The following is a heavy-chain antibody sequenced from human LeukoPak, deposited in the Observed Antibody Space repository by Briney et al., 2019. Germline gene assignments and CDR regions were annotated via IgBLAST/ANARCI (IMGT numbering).Heavy chain of an antibody. CDR2: IYYSGST. D-gene: IGHD1-14*01. CDR3: ARDFFPYSGANQDAFDI. Sequence: SETLSLTCTVSGGSISSYYWSWIRQPPGKGLEWIGYIYYSGSTNYNPSLKSRVTISVDTSKNQFSVKLSSVTAADTAVYYCARDFFPYSGANQDAFDIWGQGTMVTVSS. J-gene: IGHJ3*02. CDR1: GGSISSYY. V-gene: IGHV4-59*01.